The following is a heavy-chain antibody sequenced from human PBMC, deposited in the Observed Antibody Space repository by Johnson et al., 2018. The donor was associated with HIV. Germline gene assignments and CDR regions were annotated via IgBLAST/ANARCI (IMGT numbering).Heavy chain of an antibody. CDR3: ASSAFDI. CDR2: ISYDGSNK. CDR1: GFTFSSYA. V-gene: IGHV3-30*04. Sequence: QVQLVESGGGVVQPGRSLRLSCAASGFTFSSYAMHWVRQAPGKGPEWVAVISYDGSNKYYADSVKGRFTISRDNSKNTLYLQMNSLRAEDTAVYYCASSAFDIWGQGTMVSVSS. J-gene: IGHJ3*02.